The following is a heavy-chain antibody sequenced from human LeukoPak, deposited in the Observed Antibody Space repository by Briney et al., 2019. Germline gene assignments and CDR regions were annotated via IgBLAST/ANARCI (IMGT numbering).Heavy chain of an antibody. D-gene: IGHD6-19*01. CDR2: ISWNSGSI. J-gene: IGHJ6*02. CDR3: AKDSSGAMWYYYGMDV. Sequence: PGGSLRLSCAASGFTFDDYAMHWVRQAPGKGLEWVSGISWNSGSIGYADSVKGRFTISRDNAKNSLYPQMNSLRAEDTALYYCAKDSSGAMWYYYGMDVWGQGTTVTVSS. V-gene: IGHV3-9*01. CDR1: GFTFDDYA.